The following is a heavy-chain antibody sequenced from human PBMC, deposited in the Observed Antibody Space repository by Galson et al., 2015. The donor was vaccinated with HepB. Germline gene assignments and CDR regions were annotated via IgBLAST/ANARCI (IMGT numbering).Heavy chain of an antibody. D-gene: IGHD2-21*02. Sequence: SLRLSCAASGFTVSSNYMSWVRQAPGKGLEWVSVIYSGGSTYYADSVKGRFTISRDNSKNTLYLQMNSLRAEDTAVYYCARGAPYCGGDCTFDYWGQGTLVTVSS. J-gene: IGHJ4*02. CDR1: GFTVSSNY. V-gene: IGHV3-53*01. CDR3: ARGAPYCGGDCTFDY. CDR2: IYSGGST.